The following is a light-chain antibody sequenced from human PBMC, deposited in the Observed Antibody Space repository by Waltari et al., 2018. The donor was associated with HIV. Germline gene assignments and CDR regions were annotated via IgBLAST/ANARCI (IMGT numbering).Light chain of an antibody. V-gene: IGLV1-36*01. CDR3: AAAWDDSLNGPV. CDR1: ISNSGNTA. Sequence: QSVLTQPPSVSEAPRQRLTTSCSGIISNSGNTALTCYTQLPGKAPKLLIYYEDLLPSGVSDRFYGSKSGTSASLAISVLKSEDEADYYCAAAWDDSLNGPVFGGGTKLTVL. J-gene: IGLJ2*01. CDR2: YED.